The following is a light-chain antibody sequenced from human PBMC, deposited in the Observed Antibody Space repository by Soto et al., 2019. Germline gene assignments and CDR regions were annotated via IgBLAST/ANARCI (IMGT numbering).Light chain of an antibody. CDR2: DVT. CDR3: SSYAGTHIF. J-gene: IGLJ1*01. CDR1: SIDVGGYDY. V-gene: IGLV2-8*01. Sequence: QSALTQPPSASGSPGQSVTISCTGTSIDVGGYDYVSWYQQHPGKAPKLMIYDVTKRPSGVPDRFSGSKSANTASLTVSGLQAEDEADYYSSSYAGTHIFFRTGTKVPVL.